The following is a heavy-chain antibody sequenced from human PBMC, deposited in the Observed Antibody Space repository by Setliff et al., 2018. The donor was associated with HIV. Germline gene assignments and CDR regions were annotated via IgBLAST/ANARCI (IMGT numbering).Heavy chain of an antibody. V-gene: IGHV1-2*06. D-gene: IGHD1-26*01. CDR2: INPSSGGT. Sequence: ASVKVSCKASGYTFTGYYIHWVRRAPGQGLEWMGRINPSSGGTNYAPKFQGRVTMTRDKSISTAYMELSRLRSDDTAVYYCATWGGSPDGYFYYCMDVWG. CDR3: ATWGGSPDGYFYYCMDV. J-gene: IGHJ6*03. CDR1: GYTFTGYY.